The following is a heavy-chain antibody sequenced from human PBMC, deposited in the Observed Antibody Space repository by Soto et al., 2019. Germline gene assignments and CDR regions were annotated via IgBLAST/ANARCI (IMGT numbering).Heavy chain of an antibody. CDR3: ARACYYDSGPLDY. J-gene: IGHJ4*02. CDR1: GYTFTNYY. D-gene: IGHD3-22*01. CDR2: INPSGGAT. Sequence: QVRLVQSGAEVKKPGASVKLSCKASGYTFTNYYMHWVRQAPGQGLEWMGIINPSGGATNNAQKVQGRVTLTRDTSTSTVFMELSGLKSDDTAMYYCARACYYDSGPLDYWGQGTLVTVSS. V-gene: IGHV1-46*01.